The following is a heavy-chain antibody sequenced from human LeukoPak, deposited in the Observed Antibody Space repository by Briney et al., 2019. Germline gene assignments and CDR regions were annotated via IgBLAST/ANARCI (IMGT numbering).Heavy chain of an antibody. Sequence: GGSLRLSCAASGFTFNVYYMSWIRQVPGKDLEWISYITSSGSNVHYADSVKGRFTISRDNSKNTLYLQMNSLRAEDTAVCYCAKDLDYYDSSGFHDYWGQGTLVTVSS. CDR3: AKDLDYYDSSGFHDY. CDR1: GFTFNVYY. J-gene: IGHJ4*02. CDR2: ITSSGSNV. V-gene: IGHV3-11*04. D-gene: IGHD3-22*01.